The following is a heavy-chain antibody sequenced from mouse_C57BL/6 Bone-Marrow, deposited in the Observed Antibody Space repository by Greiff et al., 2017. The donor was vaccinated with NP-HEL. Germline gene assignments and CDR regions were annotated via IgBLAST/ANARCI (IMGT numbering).Heavy chain of an antibody. CDR3: ARRVYYLDYAMDY. Sequence: VKLMESGPGLVQPSQSLSITCTVSGFSLTSYGVHWVRQSPGKGLEWLGVIWSGGSTDYNAAFISRLSISKDNSKSQVFFKMNSLQADDTAIYYCARRVYYLDYAMDYWGQGTSVTVSS. V-gene: IGHV2-2*01. CDR1: GFSLTSYG. D-gene: IGHD2-1*01. J-gene: IGHJ4*01. CDR2: IWSGGST.